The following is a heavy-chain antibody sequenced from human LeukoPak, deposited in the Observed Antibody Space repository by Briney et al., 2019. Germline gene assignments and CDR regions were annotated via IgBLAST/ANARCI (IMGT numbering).Heavy chain of an antibody. V-gene: IGHV1-2*02. D-gene: IGHD3-22*01. CDR2: INPNSGGT. J-gene: IGHJ4*02. Sequence: GASVKVSCKASGGTFSSYAISWVRQAPGQGLEWMGWINPNSGGTNYAQKFQGRVTMTRDTSISTAYMELSRPRSDDTAVYYCASLITMIRAYYFDYWGQGTLVTVSS. CDR1: GGTFSSYA. CDR3: ASLITMIRAYYFDY.